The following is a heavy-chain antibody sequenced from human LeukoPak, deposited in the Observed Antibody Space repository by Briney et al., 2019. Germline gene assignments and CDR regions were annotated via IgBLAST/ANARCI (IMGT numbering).Heavy chain of an antibody. V-gene: IGHV3-30*18. J-gene: IGHJ4*02. CDR2: ISYDGSNK. CDR3: AKDRYYYDSSSAVFDY. Sequence: PGRSLRLSCAASGFTFSSYGMHWVRQAPGKGLEWVAVISYDGSNKYYADSVKGRFTISRDNSKNTLYLQMNSLRAEDTAVYYCAKDRYYYDSSSAVFDYWGQGTLVTVSS. D-gene: IGHD3-22*01. CDR1: GFTFSSYG.